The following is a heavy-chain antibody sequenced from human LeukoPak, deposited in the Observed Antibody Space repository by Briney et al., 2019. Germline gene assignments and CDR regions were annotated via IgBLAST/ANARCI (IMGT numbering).Heavy chain of an antibody. D-gene: IGHD3-10*01. CDR3: ARKSASGSSYYYYYMDV. CDR2: IIWSGGST. Sequence: GGSLRLSCAASGFTFDDYGMSWVRQAPGKGLEWVSGIIWSGGSTGYADSVKGRFTISRDNAKNTLYLQMNSLRAEDTAVYYCARKSASGSSYYYYYMDVWGKGTTVTISS. J-gene: IGHJ6*03. V-gene: IGHV3-20*04. CDR1: GFTFDDYG.